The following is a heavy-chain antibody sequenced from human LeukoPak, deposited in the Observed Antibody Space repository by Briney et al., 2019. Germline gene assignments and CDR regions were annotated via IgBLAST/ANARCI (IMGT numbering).Heavy chain of an antibody. V-gene: IGHV5-51*01. J-gene: IGHJ4*02. CDR1: GYSFTSYW. D-gene: IGHD2-2*01. Sequence: GESLMISCKGSGYSFTSYWIGWVRQMPGKGLEWMGIIYLGDSDTRYSPSFQGQVTISADKSISTAYLQWSSLKASDTAMYFCARVALEGYCSSTSCYSLDYWGQGTLVTVSS. CDR3: ARVALEGYCSSTSCYSLDY. CDR2: IYLGDSDT.